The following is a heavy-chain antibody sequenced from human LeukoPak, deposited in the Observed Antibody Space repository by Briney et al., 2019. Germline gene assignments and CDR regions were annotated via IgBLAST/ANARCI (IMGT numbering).Heavy chain of an antibody. J-gene: IGHJ3*02. CDR3: AKDSWSRNGIYDPFDI. D-gene: IGHD2-8*01. CDR2: VGSADKT. CDR1: GFIFSEHA. Sequence: GGSLRLSCAASGFIFSEHAMHWARQAPGKGLEWVSSVGSADKTFYTDSVKGRFSISRDDSKNTLSLQMNSLRLEDTAVYYCAKDSWSRNGIYDPFDIWGQGTMVTVSS. V-gene: IGHV3-23*01.